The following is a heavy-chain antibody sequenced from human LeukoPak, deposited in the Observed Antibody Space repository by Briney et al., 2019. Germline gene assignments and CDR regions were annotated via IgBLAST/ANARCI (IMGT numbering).Heavy chain of an antibody. Sequence: SETLSLTCAVYGGSFSGYYWSWIRQPPGKGLEWIGEINHSGSTNYNPSLKSRVTISVDTSKNQFSLKLSSVTAADTAVYYCARGYWYGRAWVDYWGQGTLVTVSS. CDR2: INHSGST. J-gene: IGHJ4*02. CDR1: GGSFSGYY. CDR3: ARGYWYGRAWVDY. V-gene: IGHV4-34*01. D-gene: IGHD6-13*01.